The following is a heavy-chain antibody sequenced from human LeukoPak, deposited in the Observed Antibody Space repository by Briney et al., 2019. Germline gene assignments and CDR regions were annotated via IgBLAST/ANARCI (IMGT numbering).Heavy chain of an antibody. Sequence: GASVKVSCKASGGTFSSYAFSWVRQAPGQGLEWMGWINPNSGGTNYAQKFQGRVTMTRDTSISTAYMELSRLRSDDTAVYYCALRDWDHDYWGQGTLVTVSS. CDR1: GGTFSSYA. CDR2: INPNSGGT. V-gene: IGHV1-2*02. D-gene: IGHD1-26*01. J-gene: IGHJ4*02. CDR3: ALRDWDHDY.